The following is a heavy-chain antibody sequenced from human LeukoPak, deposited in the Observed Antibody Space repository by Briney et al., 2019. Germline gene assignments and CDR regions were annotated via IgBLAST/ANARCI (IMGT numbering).Heavy chain of an antibody. J-gene: IGHJ4*02. CDR1: GYSISSGYY. Sequence: SETLSLTCTVSGYSISSGYYWGWIRQPQGKGLEWIGSIYHSGSTYYNQSLKSRVTISVDTSKNQFSLKLSSVTAADTAVYYCARGLSGSGSYDYWGQGTLVTVSS. D-gene: IGHD3-10*01. CDR3: ARGLSGSGSYDY. V-gene: IGHV4-38-2*02. CDR2: IYHSGST.